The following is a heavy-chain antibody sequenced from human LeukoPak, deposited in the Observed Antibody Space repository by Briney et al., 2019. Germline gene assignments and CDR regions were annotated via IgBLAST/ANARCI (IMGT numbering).Heavy chain of an antibody. Sequence: PGGSLRLSCVSSGFSFSNYAMSWVRQAPGKGLEWVSSISGSGCSTHYADSVKGRFTISRDKTKNTLYLQMNSLRAEDTAVYYCAKSAYYDASGYYREYYFDYWGQGTLVTVSS. CDR2: ISGSGCST. V-gene: IGHV3-23*01. J-gene: IGHJ4*02. CDR1: GFSFSNYA. D-gene: IGHD3-22*01. CDR3: AKSAYYDASGYYREYYFDY.